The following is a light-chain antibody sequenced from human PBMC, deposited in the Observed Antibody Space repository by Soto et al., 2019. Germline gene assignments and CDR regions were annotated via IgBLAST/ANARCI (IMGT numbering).Light chain of an antibody. CDR1: SSKIGNNY. V-gene: IGLV1-51*01. CDR3: GTWDSSLSAGV. CDR2: DNN. J-gene: IGLJ2*01. Sequence: QSALTQPPSVSAAPGQKVTISCSGSSSKIGNNYVSWYQQLPGTAPKLLPYDNNKRPSGVPDRFSGSKSGTSATLGITGLQTGDEADYYCGTWDSSLSAGVFGGGTQLTVL.